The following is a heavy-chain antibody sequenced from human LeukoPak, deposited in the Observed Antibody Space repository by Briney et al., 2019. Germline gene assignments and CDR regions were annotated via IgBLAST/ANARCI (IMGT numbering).Heavy chain of an antibody. D-gene: IGHD6-13*01. V-gene: IGHV4-59*12. Sequence: ASETLSLTCTVSGESISGFYWTWIRQPPGKGLEWIGYIYYSGSTNYNPSLKSRVSISVDRSKKQFSLKLTSVTAADTALYYCAIRFGRLEAGGTPFDSWGQGTLVTVSS. J-gene: IGHJ4*02. CDR3: AIRFGRLEAGGTPFDS. CDR2: IYYSGST. CDR1: GESISGFY.